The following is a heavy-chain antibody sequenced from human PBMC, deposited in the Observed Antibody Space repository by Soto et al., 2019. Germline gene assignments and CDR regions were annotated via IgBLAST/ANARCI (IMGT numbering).Heavy chain of an antibody. CDR1: GGSISSSTYS. V-gene: IGHV4-39*01. J-gene: IGHJ4*02. Sequence: QLQLQESGPGLVKPSETLSLTCTVSGGSISSSTYSWGWIRQPPGKGLEWIGNLYYSGSTSYNPSLPRRVALSVDPSQNQFSLKMISVTAADTAVYYCASRTSGWYSVINWGQGTLVTVSS. D-gene: IGHD6-19*01. CDR3: ASRTSGWYSVIN. CDR2: LYYSGST.